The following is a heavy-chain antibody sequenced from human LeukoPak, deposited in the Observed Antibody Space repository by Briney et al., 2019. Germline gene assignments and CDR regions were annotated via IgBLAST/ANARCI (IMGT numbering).Heavy chain of an antibody. CDR1: GGSISSYY. V-gene: IGHV4-59*01. Sequence: SETLSLTCTVSGGSISSYYWSWIRQPPGKGLEWIGYIYYSGSTNYNPPLKSRVTISVDTSKNQFSLKLSSVTAADTAVYYCARSPALGYYDSSGYLIDYWGQGTLVTVSS. J-gene: IGHJ4*02. CDR2: IYYSGST. CDR3: ARSPALGYYDSSGYLIDY. D-gene: IGHD3-22*01.